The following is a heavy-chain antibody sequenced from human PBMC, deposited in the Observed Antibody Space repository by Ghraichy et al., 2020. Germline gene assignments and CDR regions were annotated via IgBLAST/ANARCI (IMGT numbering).Heavy chain of an antibody. Sequence: GSLRLSCAASGFTFGTYAMGWVRQSPGKGLEWVATISGGAGTNTFFGGSVEGRFTISRDTSQNTVYLQMSSLRAGDTAVYYCAREHTSTWFLFDFWGQGTLVTVSS. CDR1: GFTFGTYA. D-gene: IGHD6-13*01. J-gene: IGHJ4*02. V-gene: IGHV3-23*01. CDR3: AREHTSTWFLFDF. CDR2: ISGGAGTNT.